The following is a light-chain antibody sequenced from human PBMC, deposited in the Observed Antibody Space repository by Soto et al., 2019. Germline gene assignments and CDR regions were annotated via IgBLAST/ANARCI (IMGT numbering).Light chain of an antibody. Sequence: QSVLTRPPSASGTPGQRVTISCSGSSSNIGSNTVNWYQQLPGTAPKLLIYSNNQRPSGVPDRFSGSKSGTSASLAISGPQPEDEADYYCAAWDDSLNGVVFGGGTQLTVL. CDR2: SNN. V-gene: IGLV1-44*01. CDR3: AAWDDSLNGVV. J-gene: IGLJ2*01. CDR1: SSNIGSNT.